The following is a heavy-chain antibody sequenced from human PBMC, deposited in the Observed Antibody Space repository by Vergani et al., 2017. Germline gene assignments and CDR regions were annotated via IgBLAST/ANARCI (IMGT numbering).Heavy chain of an antibody. CDR2: INPSGGST. V-gene: IGHV1-46*01. J-gene: IGHJ4*02. Sequence: QVQLVQSGAEVKKPGASVKVSCKASGYTFTGYYMHWVRQAPGQGLEWMGWINPSGGSTSYAQKFQGRVTMTRDTSTSTVYMELSSLRSEDTAVYYCATLSIAAAGGDYWGQGTLVTVSS. CDR3: ATLSIAAAGGDY. D-gene: IGHD6-13*01. CDR1: GYTFTGYY.